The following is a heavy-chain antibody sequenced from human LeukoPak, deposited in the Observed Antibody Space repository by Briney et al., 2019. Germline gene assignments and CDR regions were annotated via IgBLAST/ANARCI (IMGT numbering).Heavy chain of an antibody. V-gene: IGHV3-23*01. CDR1: GFTFSSYE. CDR3: AKRKELYSGYDYYFDY. Sequence: PGGSLRLSCAASGFTFSSYEMNWVRQAPGKGLEWVSAISGSGGSTYYADSVKGRFTISRDNSKNTLYLQMNSLRAEDTAVYYCAKRKELYSGYDYYFDYWGQGTLVTVSS. J-gene: IGHJ4*02. CDR2: ISGSGGST. D-gene: IGHD5-12*01.